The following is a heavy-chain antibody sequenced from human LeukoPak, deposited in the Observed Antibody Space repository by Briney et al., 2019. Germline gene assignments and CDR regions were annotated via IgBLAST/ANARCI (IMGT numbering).Heavy chain of an antibody. CDR2: IYYSGST. Sequence: SETLSLTCTVSGGSISSYYWSWLRQPPGKGLEWIGYIYYSGSTNYNPSLKSRVTISVDTSKNQFSLKLSSVTAADTAVYYCARKGDSSSSLDYWGQGTLVTVSS. D-gene: IGHD6-13*01. J-gene: IGHJ4*02. CDR3: ARKGDSSSSLDY. CDR1: GGSISSYY. V-gene: IGHV4-59*08.